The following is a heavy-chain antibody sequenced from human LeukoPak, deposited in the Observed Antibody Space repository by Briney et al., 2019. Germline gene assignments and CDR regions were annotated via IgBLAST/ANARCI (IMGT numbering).Heavy chain of an antibody. CDR2: IYYSGST. V-gene: IGHV4-61*01. J-gene: IGHJ4*02. CDR1: GGSVSSGSYY. Sequence: SETLSLTCTVSGGSVSSGSYYWSWIRQPPGKGLEWIGYIYYSGSTNYNPSLKSRVTISVDTSKNQFSLKLSSVTAADTAVYYCARDYGDSSSSYFDYWGQGTLVTVSS. CDR3: ARDYGDSSSSYFDY. D-gene: IGHD6-6*01.